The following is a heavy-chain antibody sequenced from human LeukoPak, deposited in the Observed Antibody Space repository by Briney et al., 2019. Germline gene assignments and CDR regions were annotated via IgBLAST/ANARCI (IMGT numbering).Heavy chain of an antibody. CDR3: ASSGSVIAAAGTGAFDI. CDR2: IIPILGIA. V-gene: IGHV1-69*04. CDR1: GGTFSSYA. D-gene: IGHD6-13*01. Sequence: ASVKVSCEASGGTFSSYAISWVRQAPGQGLEWMGRIIPILGIANYAQKFQGRVTITADKSTSTAYMELSSLRSEDTAVYYCASSGSVIAAAGTGAFDIWGQGTMVTVSS. J-gene: IGHJ3*02.